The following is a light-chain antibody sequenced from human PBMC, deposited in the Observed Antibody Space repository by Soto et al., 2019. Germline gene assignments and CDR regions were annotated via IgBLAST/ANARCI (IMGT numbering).Light chain of an antibody. Sequence: QSALTQPPSVSGSPGQSVTISCTGTSSDVRGYNYVSWYQQLPGKAPKLLIYDVSNRPSGVSDRFSGSQSGNTASLTISGLQADDEADYYCCSSTGSSTRVFGGGTKLTVL. CDR1: SSDVRGYNY. CDR2: DVS. J-gene: IGLJ3*02. V-gene: IGLV2-11*01. CDR3: CSSTGSSTRV.